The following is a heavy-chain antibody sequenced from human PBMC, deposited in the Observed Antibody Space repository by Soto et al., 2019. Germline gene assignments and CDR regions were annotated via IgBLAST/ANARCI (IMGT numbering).Heavy chain of an antibody. D-gene: IGHD4-17*01. V-gene: IGHV3-30*18. J-gene: IGHJ4*02. CDR3: AKDHDGGDFDY. CDR2: ILYDGSNK. Sequence: GGSLRLSCTASGFTFSSYGMHWVRQAPGKGLEWVAFILYDGSNKFYVDSVRGRFTISRDNSNNTLYLQMNSLRAEDTAVYYCAKDHDGGDFDYWGQGTLVTVSS. CDR1: GFTFSSYG.